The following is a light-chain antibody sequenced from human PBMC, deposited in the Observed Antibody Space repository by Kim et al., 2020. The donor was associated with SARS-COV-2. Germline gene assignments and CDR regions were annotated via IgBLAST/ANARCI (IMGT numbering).Light chain of an antibody. J-gene: IGLJ3*02. CDR2: EHN. CDR3: QSYESNFWV. Sequence: NFMLTQPHSVSESPGKTVTISCTRSSGSIASNYVQWYQQRPGSAPTPVIYEHNQRPSGVPDRFSGSIDSSSNSASLTISGLKTEDEADYYCQSYESNFWVFGGGTKLTVL. V-gene: IGLV6-57*03. CDR1: SGSIASNY.